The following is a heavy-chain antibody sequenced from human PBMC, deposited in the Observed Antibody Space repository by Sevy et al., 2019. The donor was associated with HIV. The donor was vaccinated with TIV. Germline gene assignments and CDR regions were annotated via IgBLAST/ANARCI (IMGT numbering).Heavy chain of an antibody. CDR1: GFSFSSYS. CDR2: ISGVSNYI. J-gene: IGHJ3*02. CDR3: VRVGCTISSCPLHDAFDI. V-gene: IGHV3-21*01. D-gene: IGHD2-2*01. Sequence: GGSLRLSCAASGFSFSSYSMNWVRQAPGKGLEWVSSISGVSNYIYYADSVKGRFTISRDNAKNSLYLQMSRLRVGDTAVYYCVRVGCTISSCPLHDAFDIWGQGTMVTVS.